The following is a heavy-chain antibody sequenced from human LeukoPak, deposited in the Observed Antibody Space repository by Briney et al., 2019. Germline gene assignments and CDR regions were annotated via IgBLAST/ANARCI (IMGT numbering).Heavy chain of an antibody. CDR2: ISSSSSYI. Sequence: GGSLRLSCAASGFTFSSYSMNWVRQAPGKGLEWVSSISSSSSYIYYADSVKGRFTISRDNAKNSLYLQMNSLRAEDTAVYYCAPVRGVGKVDYWGQGTLVTVSS. D-gene: IGHD3-10*01. J-gene: IGHJ4*02. V-gene: IGHV3-21*01. CDR3: APVRGVGKVDY. CDR1: GFTFSSYS.